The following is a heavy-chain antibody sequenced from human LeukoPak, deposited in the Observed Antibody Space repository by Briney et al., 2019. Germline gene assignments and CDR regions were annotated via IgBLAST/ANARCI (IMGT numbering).Heavy chain of an antibody. J-gene: IGHJ4*02. CDR3: ARDMLTRSSSSWDPYYFDY. V-gene: IGHV1-46*01. D-gene: IGHD6-13*01. CDR1: GYTFTSYY. CDR2: INPNGGST. Sequence: ASVKVSCKASGYTFTSYYMHWVRQAPGQGLEWMGVINPNGGSTSYAQKFQGRVTMTRDTSTSTVYMELSSLRSEDTAVYYCARDMLTRSSSSWDPYYFDYWGQGTLVTVSS.